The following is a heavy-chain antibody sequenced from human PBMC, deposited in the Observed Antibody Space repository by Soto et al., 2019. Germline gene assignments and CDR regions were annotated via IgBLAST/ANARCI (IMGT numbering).Heavy chain of an antibody. CDR2: IVVGSGNT. V-gene: IGHV1-58*01. CDR1: GFTFTSSA. CDR3: AAQGSSTTSYYYGMDV. J-gene: IGHJ6*02. D-gene: IGHD6-6*01. Sequence: SVKVYCKASGFTFTSSAVQWVRQARGQRLEWIGWIVVGSGNTNYAQKFQERVTITRDMSTSTAYMELSSLRSEDTAVYYCAAQGSSTTSYYYGMDVWGQGTTVTVSS.